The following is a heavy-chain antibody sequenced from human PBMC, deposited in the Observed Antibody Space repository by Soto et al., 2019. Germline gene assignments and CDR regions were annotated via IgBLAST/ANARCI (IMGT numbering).Heavy chain of an antibody. CDR3: ARQLKEGLLFCHR. J-gene: IGHJ1*01. V-gene: IGHV5-51*01. CDR2: IYPGDSDT. Sequence: GESLKISCKGSGYTFTNYWIGWVRQMPGKGLEWMGLIYPGDSDTRYSPSFQGQVTVSADKSISTAYLQWSSLKASDTAMYYCARQLKEGLLFCHRWGQCTRVTVAS. CDR1: GYTFTNYW. D-gene: IGHD2-21*02.